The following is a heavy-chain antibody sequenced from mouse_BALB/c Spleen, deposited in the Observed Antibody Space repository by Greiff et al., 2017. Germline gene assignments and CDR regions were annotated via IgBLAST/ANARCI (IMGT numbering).Heavy chain of an antibody. CDR1: GYSITSDYA. J-gene: IGHJ4*01. CDR2: ISYSGST. Sequence: EVQLQESGPGLVKPSQSLSLTCTVTGYSITSDYAWNWIRQFPGNKLEWMGYISYSGSTSYNPSLKSRISITRDTSKNQFFLQLNSVTTEDTATYYCARSAGYYAMDYWGQGTSVTVSS. CDR3: ARSAGYYAMDY. V-gene: IGHV3-2*02.